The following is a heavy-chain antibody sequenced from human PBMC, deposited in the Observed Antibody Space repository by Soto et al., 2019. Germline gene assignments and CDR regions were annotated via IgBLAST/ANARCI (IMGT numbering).Heavy chain of an antibody. Sequence: GGSLRLSCAASGFTFSDYYMSWIRQAPGKGLEWVSAISGSGGSTYYADSVKGRFTISRDNSKNTLYLQMNSLRAEDTAVYYCASPPMIAAAGTDYYYYYMDVWGKGTTVTVSS. CDR1: GFTFSDYY. V-gene: IGHV3-23*01. CDR3: ASPPMIAAAGTDYYYYYMDV. D-gene: IGHD6-13*01. J-gene: IGHJ6*03. CDR2: ISGSGGST.